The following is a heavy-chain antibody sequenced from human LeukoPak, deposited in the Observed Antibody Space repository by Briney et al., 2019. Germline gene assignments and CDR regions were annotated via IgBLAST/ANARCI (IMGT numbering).Heavy chain of an antibody. Sequence: SQTLSLTCAVSGGSISSGGYSWSWIRQPPGKGLEWIGYIYHSGSTYYNPSLKSRVTISVDRSKNQFSLKLSSVTAADTAVYYYARAARPYYYYYGMGVWGQGTTVTVSS. J-gene: IGHJ6*02. CDR2: IYHSGST. CDR3: ARAARPYYYYYGMGV. D-gene: IGHD6-6*01. V-gene: IGHV4-30-2*01. CDR1: GGSISSGGYS.